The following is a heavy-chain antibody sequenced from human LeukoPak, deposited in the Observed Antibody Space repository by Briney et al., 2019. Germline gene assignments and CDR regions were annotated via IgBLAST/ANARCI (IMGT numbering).Heavy chain of an antibody. J-gene: IGHJ4*01. D-gene: IGHD3-9*01. V-gene: IGHV4-30-4*01. Sequence: PSQTLSLTCTVSGGSISSGDYCWSWIRQPPGKGLEWIGSIYYSGSTYYNPSLKSRVTISVDSSKNQFSLKLSSVTAADTAVYYCARYYDILTGYTGYFDYWGQGTLVTVSS. CDR2: IYYSGST. CDR3: ARYYDILTGYTGYFDY. CDR1: GGSISSGDYC.